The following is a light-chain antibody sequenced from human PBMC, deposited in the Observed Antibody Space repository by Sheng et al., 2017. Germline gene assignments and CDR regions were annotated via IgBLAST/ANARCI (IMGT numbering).Light chain of an antibody. V-gene: IGKV3-20*01. J-gene: IGKJ4*01. Sequence: EIVLTQSPGTLSLSPGERATLSCRASQSVSSNYLAWYQQKAGQAPRLLFYGASHRATGIPDRFSGSGSGTDFTFTISSLQPEDIATYYCQQYDNLPLTFGGGTKVEIK. CDR3: QQYDNLPLT. CDR2: GAS. CDR1: QSVSSNY.